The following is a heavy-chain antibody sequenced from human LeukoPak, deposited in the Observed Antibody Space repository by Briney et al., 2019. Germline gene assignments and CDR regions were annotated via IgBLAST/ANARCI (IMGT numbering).Heavy chain of an antibody. V-gene: IGHV3-23*05. Sequence: GGSLRLSCVASGLTSSNCAMTWVRQAPGKGLECVSGFGCHGKPTFYADSVRGRFTISRDYSKNTLYLQMNSLKAEDTAVYYCATYYNSWSAINMGDVWGKGTTVTVSS. CDR2: FGCHGKPT. CDR3: ATYYNSWSAINMGDV. CDR1: GLTSSNCA. J-gene: IGHJ6*04. D-gene: IGHD3-3*01.